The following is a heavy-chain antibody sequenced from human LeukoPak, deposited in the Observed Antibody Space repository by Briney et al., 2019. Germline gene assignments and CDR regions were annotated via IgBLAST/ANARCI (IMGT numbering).Heavy chain of an antibody. D-gene: IGHD3-22*01. CDR3: AKDLFYESRGADF. J-gene: IGHJ4*02. Sequence: HPGGSLRLSCVASGFAFSNYAMSWVRQAPGKGLEWVSGISGSGSNTYYADSVKGRFTISRDNSKHTLYLQMNSLRAEDTAVYYCAKDLFYESRGADFSGQGTLVTVSS. CDR1: GFAFSNYA. V-gene: IGHV3-23*01. CDR2: ISGSGSNT.